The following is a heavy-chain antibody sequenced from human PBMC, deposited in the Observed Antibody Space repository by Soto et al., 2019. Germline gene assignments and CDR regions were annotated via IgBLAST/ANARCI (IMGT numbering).Heavy chain of an antibody. D-gene: IGHD6-6*01. CDR3: AREGSSSPLSGPRRGYYGMDV. CDR2: IIPIFGTA. J-gene: IGHJ6*02. Sequence: GASVKVSCKASEGTFSSYAISWVRQAPGQGLEWMGGIIPIFGTANYAQKFQGRVTITADESTSTAYMELSSLRSEDTAVYYCAREGSSSPLSGPRRGYYGMDVWGQGTTVTVSS. CDR1: EGTFSSYA. V-gene: IGHV1-69*13.